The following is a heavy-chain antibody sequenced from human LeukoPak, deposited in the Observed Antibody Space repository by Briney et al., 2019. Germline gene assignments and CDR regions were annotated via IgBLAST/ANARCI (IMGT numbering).Heavy chain of an antibody. Sequence: ISDRGGSTYYADPVKGRFTISRDNSKNTLYLQMNSLRAEDTAVYYCAREWGLSYPYYAFDIWGQGTMVTVSS. CDR2: ISDRGGST. V-gene: IGHV3-23*01. J-gene: IGHJ3*02. D-gene: IGHD3-10*01. CDR3: AREWGLSYPYYAFDI.